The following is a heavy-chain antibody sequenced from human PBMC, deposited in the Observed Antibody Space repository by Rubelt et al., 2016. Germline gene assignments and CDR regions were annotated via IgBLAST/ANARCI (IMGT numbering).Heavy chain of an antibody. CDR2: INHSGST. Sequence: GLVKPGGSLRLSCAASGFASNNAWMSWIRQPPGKGLEWIGEINHSGSTNYNPSLKSRVTISVDTSKNQFSLKLSSVTAADTAVYYCARGFGRGPAAMLLDYYGMDVWGQGTTVTVSS. D-gene: IGHD2-2*01. J-gene: IGHJ6*02. CDR3: ARGFGRGPAAMLLDYYGMDV. CDR1: GFASNNAW. V-gene: IGHV4-34*01.